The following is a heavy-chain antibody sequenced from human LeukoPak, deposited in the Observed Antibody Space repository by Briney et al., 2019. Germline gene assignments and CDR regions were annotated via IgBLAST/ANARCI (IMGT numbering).Heavy chain of an antibody. D-gene: IGHD1-26*01. CDR3: AKHSGSYFYADFDY. J-gene: IGHJ4*02. Sequence: GGSLRLSCAASEFSVGSNYMTWVRQAPGKGLEWVGFIRSKAYGGATDYAASVKGRFTISREDSKNTLYLQMNSLRAEDTAVYYCAKHSGSYFYADFDYWGQGTLVTVSS. V-gene: IGHV3-71*01. CDR1: EFSVGSNY. CDR2: IRSKAYGGAT.